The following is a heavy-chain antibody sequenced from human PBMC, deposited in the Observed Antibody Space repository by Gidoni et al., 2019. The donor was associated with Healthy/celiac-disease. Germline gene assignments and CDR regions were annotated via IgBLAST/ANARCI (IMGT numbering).Heavy chain of an antibody. CDR1: GFTFDDYA. D-gene: IGHD3-22*01. J-gene: IGHJ4*02. Sequence: EVQLLESGGGLVQPGRSLRLSCAASGFTFDDYAMHWVRQAPGKGLEWVSGISWNSGSIGYADSVKGRFTISRDNAKNSLYLQMNSLRAEDTALYYCAKDSNYDSSGYVDYWGQGTLVTVSS. CDR2: ISWNSGSI. V-gene: IGHV3-9*01. CDR3: AKDSNYDSSGYVDY.